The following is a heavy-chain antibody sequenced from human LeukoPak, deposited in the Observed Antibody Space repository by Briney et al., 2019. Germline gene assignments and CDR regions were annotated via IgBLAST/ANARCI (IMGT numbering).Heavy chain of an antibody. J-gene: IGHJ4*02. CDR3: AKDVCTSPRCLLYFDY. Sequence: GGSLRLSCTTSGFAFSNYAMNWVRQAPGKGPEWVSGISGFNTYYAYSVKGRFTIFRDNSKNVLYLQMDRLRAEDTAVYSCAKDVCTSPRCLLYFDYWGQGTLVTVSS. V-gene: IGHV3-23*01. CDR1: GFAFSNYA. D-gene: IGHD2-8*01. CDR2: ISGFNT.